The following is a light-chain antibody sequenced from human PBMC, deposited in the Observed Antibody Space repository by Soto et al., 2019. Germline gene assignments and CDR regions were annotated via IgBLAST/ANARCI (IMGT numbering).Light chain of an antibody. V-gene: IGLV2-11*01. CDR2: DVN. Sequence: QSVLTQPRSVSGSPGQSVTISCTGTSSDIGAYNYVSWYHQHPGKAPKVLIYDVNKRPSGVPDRFSGSKSGNTASLTISGLQAEDEADYYCCSYAGSYTVVFGGGTKVTVL. CDR3: CSYAGSYTVV. J-gene: IGLJ2*01. CDR1: SSDIGAYNY.